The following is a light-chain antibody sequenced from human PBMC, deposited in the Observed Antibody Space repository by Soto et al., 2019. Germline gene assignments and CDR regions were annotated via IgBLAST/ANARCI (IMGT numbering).Light chain of an antibody. CDR2: SDF. CDR3: QAYDNSLRGWV. CDR1: SSNFGAGHD. V-gene: IGLV1-40*01. J-gene: IGLJ3*02. Sequence: QSVLTQPPSVSGAPGQTVTISCTGSSSNFGAGHDVHWYQQLSGTAPKLLIYSDFNRPSGVPARFSGSRSGTSASLAITGLQAEDEASYYCQAYDNSLRGWVFDGGTKLTVL.